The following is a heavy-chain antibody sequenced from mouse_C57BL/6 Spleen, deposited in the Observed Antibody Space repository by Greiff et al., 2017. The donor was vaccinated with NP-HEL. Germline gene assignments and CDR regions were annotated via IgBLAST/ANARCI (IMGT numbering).Heavy chain of an antibody. CDR1: GYTFTSYW. Sequence: QVQLKQSGAELVMPGASVKLSCKASGYTFTSYWMHWVKQRPGQGLEWIGEIDPSDSYTNYNQKFKGKSTLTVDKSSSTAYMQLSSLTSEDSAVYYCARSRPLITTVVAPDWYFDVWGTGTTVTVSS. D-gene: IGHD1-1*01. J-gene: IGHJ1*03. CDR3: ARSRPLITTVVAPDWYFDV. V-gene: IGHV1-69*01. CDR2: IDPSDSYT.